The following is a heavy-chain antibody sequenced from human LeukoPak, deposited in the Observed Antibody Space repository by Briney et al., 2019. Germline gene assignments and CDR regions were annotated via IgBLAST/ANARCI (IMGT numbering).Heavy chain of an antibody. CDR2: INHSGST. J-gene: IGHJ5*02. V-gene: IGHV4-34*01. D-gene: IGHD2-2*01. CDR3: ARGDIVVVPAAGINWFDP. Sequence: SETLSLTCAVYGGSFSGYYWSWIRQPPGKGLEWIGEINHSGSTNYNPSLKSRVTISVDTSKNQFSLKLSSVTAADTAVYYCARGDIVVVPAAGINWFDPWGQGTLVTVSS. CDR1: GGSFSGYY.